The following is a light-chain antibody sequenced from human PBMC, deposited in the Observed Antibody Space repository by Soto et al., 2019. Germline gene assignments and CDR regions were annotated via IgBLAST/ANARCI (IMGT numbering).Light chain of an antibody. J-gene: IGKJ1*01. CDR3: QKYDSAPRT. CDR2: TAS. CDR1: QGINNY. V-gene: IGKV1-27*01. Sequence: DIQMTQSPSSLSASVGDRVTITCRASQGINNYLAWYQQKPGKLPNLLIYTASTLKSGVPSRFSGSGSGTDFTLTISSLQTEDVETYYCQKYDSAPRTFGQGTTVQIK.